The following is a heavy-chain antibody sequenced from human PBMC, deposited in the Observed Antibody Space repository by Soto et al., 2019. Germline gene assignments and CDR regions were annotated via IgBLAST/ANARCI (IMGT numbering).Heavy chain of an antibody. Sequence: ASETLSLTCAVSGFSISRDYYWGWIRQPPGKGLEWIAAMYHSGSTYYNPSLRVRVTMSVDTLRNQFSLRLGSMTAADTAVYYCARLFNWDYQGPIEYWGQGSLVTVSS. V-gene: IGHV4-38-2*01. CDR1: GFSISRDYY. D-gene: IGHD1-7*01. J-gene: IGHJ4*02. CDR2: MYHSGST. CDR3: ARLFNWDYQGPIEY.